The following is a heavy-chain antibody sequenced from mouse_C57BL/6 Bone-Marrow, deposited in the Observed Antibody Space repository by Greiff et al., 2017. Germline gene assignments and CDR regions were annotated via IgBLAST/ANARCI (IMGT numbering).Heavy chain of an antibody. J-gene: IGHJ3*01. Sequence: EVQGVESGGGLVQPKGSLKLSCAASGFSFNTYAMNWVRQAPGKGLEWVARIRSKSNNYAPYYADSVKDRFTISRDDSESMLYLQMNNLKTEDTAMYYCVRLGLLREAYWGQGTLVTVSA. CDR2: IRSKSNNYAP. CDR3: VRLGLLREAY. V-gene: IGHV10-1*01. D-gene: IGHD2-3*01. CDR1: GFSFNTYA.